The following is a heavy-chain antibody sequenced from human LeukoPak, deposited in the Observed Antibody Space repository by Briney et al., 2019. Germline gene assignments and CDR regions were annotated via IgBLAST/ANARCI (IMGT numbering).Heavy chain of an antibody. CDR1: GASISNSDYY. Sequence: SETLSLTCTVSGASISNSDYYWLWIPQPPGVGLKCIISVNYSGSTFYNPSLKSPINISVDTSQNQFSLQLGTVTATDAYECYCARLFFVIDTWGQGTLVTVSS. J-gene: IGHJ5*02. D-gene: IGHD3-3*01. CDR2: VNYSGST. V-gene: IGHV4-39*01. CDR3: ARLFFVIDT.